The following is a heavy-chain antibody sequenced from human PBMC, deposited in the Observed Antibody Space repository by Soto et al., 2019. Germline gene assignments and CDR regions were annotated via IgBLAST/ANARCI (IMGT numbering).Heavy chain of an antibody. J-gene: IGHJ4*02. CDR1: GFTFSSYW. CDR2: IKQDGSEK. Sequence: GGSLRLSCAASGFTFSSYWMSWVRQAPGKGLEWVANIKQDGSEKYYVDSVKGRFTISRGNTQNSLYLQMNSLRAEDTAVYYCARDLITMVRGVPHYWGQGTLVTVSS. CDR3: ARDLITMVRGVPHY. V-gene: IGHV3-7*01. D-gene: IGHD3-10*01.